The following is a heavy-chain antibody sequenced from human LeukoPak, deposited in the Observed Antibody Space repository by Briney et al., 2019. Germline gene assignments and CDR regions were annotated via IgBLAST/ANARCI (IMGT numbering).Heavy chain of an antibody. CDR3: ARVVRGVSDY. J-gene: IGHJ4*02. D-gene: IGHD3-10*01. Sequence: SETLSLTCTVSGYSISSGYYWGWIRQPPGKGLEWIGNIYHSGSTYYNPSLKRRVTLSVDTSKNQFSLKLSSVTAADTAVYYCARVVRGVSDYWGQGTLVTVSS. CDR1: GYSISSGYY. CDR2: IYHSGST. V-gene: IGHV4-38-2*02.